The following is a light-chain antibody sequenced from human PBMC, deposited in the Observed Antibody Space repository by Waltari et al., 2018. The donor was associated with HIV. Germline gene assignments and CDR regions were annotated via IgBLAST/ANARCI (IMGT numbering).Light chain of an antibody. V-gene: IGKV1-39*01. Sequence: DIQMTQSTSSLSASVGDRVHITCRASQTIDIYLNWFQQKPGKAPTLLISGASTLHSGVPSRFSASGSGTDFTLTISGLQPEDFASYYCQQSYTAPNSFGPGTKVDI. CDR1: QTIDIY. J-gene: IGKJ2*03. CDR3: QQSYTAPNS. CDR2: GAS.